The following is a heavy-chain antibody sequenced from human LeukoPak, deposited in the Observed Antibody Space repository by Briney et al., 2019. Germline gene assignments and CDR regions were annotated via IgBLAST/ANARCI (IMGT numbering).Heavy chain of an antibody. CDR3: ARANFLYCSSSTCLFDY. V-gene: IGHV1-2*02. Sequence: ASVKGSCKASGYTFTDYYMHWGRQAPGQGVEWMGWINPNDGDTNYAQKFQGRVTMTRDTSISTARMEVSRLRSDDTAVYYCARANFLYCSSSTCLFDYWGQGTLVTVSS. J-gene: IGHJ4*02. CDR1: GYTFTDYY. CDR2: INPNDGDT. D-gene: IGHD2-2*01.